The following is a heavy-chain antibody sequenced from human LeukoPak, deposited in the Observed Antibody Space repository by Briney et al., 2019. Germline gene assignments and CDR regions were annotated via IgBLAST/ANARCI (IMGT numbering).Heavy chain of an antibody. CDR2: IKQDGSDK. Sequence: GRCLRPSCAPSGFTFSSNWMTWARLAPGNGLEWVANIKQDGSDKYYVDSVRDRLTLYRDNAKNSLYLQMISLRAEDTAMYYCARVRSGSYFDYWGQGTLVTVSS. CDR1: GFTFSSNW. D-gene: IGHD6-19*01. V-gene: IGHV3-7*03. CDR3: ARVRSGSYFDY. J-gene: IGHJ4*02.